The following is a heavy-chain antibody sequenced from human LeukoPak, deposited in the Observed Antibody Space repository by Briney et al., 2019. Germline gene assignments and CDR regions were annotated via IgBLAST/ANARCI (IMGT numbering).Heavy chain of an antibody. CDR3: ARDSSSFKFDY. CDR2: INPNSGGT. J-gene: IGHJ4*02. Sequence: ASVKVSCKDSGYTFTGYYMHWVRQAPGQGLEWMGWINPNSGGTNYAQKFQGWATMTRDTSISTAYMELSRLRSDDTAVYYCARDSSSFKFDYWGRGTLVTVSS. CDR1: GYTFTGYY. V-gene: IGHV1-2*04. D-gene: IGHD6-6*01.